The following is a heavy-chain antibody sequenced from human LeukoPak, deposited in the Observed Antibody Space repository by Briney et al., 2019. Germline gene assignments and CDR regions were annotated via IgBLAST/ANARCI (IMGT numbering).Heavy chain of an antibody. CDR1: GFTFVTYG. D-gene: IGHD5-18*01. CDR3: AKGVYSYANGGLGY. J-gene: IGHJ4*02. Sequence: PGGSLRLSCAASGFTFVTYGMHWVRQAPGKGLEWVAFIRFDGSYKEYADSVKGRFTISRDNSKNTLYLQMNSLRTEDTAVYYCAKGVYSYANGGLGYWGQGTLVTVSS. V-gene: IGHV3-30*02. CDR2: IRFDGSYK.